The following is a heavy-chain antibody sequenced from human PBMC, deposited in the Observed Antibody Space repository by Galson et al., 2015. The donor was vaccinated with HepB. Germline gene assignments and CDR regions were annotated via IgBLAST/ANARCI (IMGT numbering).Heavy chain of an antibody. J-gene: IGHJ4*02. CDR3: AKALSPSYGDYDYYFDY. CDR1: GFTFSSYA. D-gene: IGHD4-17*01. V-gene: IGHV3-23*01. CDR2: ISGSGGST. Sequence: SLRLSCAAPGFTFSSYAMSWVRQAPGKGLEWVSAISGSGGSTYYADSVKGRFTISRDNSKNTLYLQMNSLRAEDTAVYYCAKALSPSYGDYDYYFDYWGQGTLVTVSS.